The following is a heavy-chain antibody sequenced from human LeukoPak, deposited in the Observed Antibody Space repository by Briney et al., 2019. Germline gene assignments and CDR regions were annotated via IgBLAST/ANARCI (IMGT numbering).Heavy chain of an antibody. D-gene: IGHD3-10*01. CDR1: GLTFSSHG. Sequence: GGTLRLSCAASGLTFSSHGMSWVRQAPGKGLEWVSAISGSGSTYHADSVKGRFTISRDIFKNTLYLQMNSLRAEDTAVYYCVHGGLYYLDYWGQGTLVTVSS. CDR2: ISGSGST. V-gene: IGHV3-23*01. CDR3: VHGGLYYLDY. J-gene: IGHJ4*02.